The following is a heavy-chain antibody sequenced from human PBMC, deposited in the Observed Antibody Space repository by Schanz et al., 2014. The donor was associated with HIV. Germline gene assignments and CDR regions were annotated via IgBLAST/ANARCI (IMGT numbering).Heavy chain of an antibody. Sequence: VKLVESGGGLVQPGGSLRLSCAGSGFIFRDYALHWVRQAPGKGLEWVAGLWFDGSNKQYGDSVKGRFTISSDSSKKTVYLEMDSLRADDTAVYYCARDLTATVRGTFDYWGQGTLVTVSS. CDR2: LWFDGSNK. CDR3: ARDLTATVRGTFDY. J-gene: IGHJ4*02. V-gene: IGHV3-33*08. CDR1: GFIFRDYA. D-gene: IGHD6-13*01.